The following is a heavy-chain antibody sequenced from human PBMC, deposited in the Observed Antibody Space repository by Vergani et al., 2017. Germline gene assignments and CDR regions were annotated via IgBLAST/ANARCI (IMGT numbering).Heavy chain of an antibody. CDR2: ISAYNGNT. D-gene: IGHD3-3*01. J-gene: IGHJ5*02. CDR3: ARVPVTIAGVVIRTTNWFDP. Sequence: QVQLVQSGAEVKKPGASVKVSCKASGYTFTSYGISWVRQAPGQGLEWMGWISAYNGNTNYAQKLQGRVTMTTDTSTRTAYMELRSLRSDDTAVYYCARVPVTIAGVVIRTTNWFDPWGQGTLVTVSS. V-gene: IGHV1-18*01. CDR1: GYTFTSYG.